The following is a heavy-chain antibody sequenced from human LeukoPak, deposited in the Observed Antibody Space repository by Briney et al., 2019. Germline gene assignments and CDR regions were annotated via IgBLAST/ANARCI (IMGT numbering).Heavy chain of an antibody. CDR1: GFTFSSYA. V-gene: IGHV3-23*01. D-gene: IGHD6-19*01. CDR2: ISGSGGST. CDR3: AKDAPSQGQWLVAGYFDY. J-gene: IGHJ4*02. Sequence: PGGSLRLSCAASGFTFSSYAMSWVRQAPGKGLEWVSAISGSGGSTYYADSVKGRFTISRDNSKNTLYLQMNSLRAEDTAVYYCAKDAPSQGQWLVAGYFDYWGQGTLVTVSS.